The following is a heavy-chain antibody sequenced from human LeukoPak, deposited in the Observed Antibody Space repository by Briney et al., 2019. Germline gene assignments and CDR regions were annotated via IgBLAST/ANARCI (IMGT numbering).Heavy chain of an antibody. CDR3: ARDQEGFDY. V-gene: IGHV1-46*01. Sequence: ASVKVSCKASGYTFTNNYIHWVRQAPGQGLEWMGMIYPRDGSTSYVQKFQGRVTVTRDTSTSTVHMELSGLRSEDTAVYYCARDQEGFDYWGQGTLVTVSS. CDR2: IYPRDGST. CDR1: GYTFTNNY. J-gene: IGHJ4*02.